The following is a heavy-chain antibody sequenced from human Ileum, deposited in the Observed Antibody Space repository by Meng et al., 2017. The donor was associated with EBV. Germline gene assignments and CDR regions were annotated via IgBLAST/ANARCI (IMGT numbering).Heavy chain of an antibody. CDR2: ISGSGGVT. V-gene: IGHV3-23*01. Sequence: EVQLLESGGGFEQPGGSLRLSCAASGFAFSSYAMTWVRQAPGKGLEWVSVISGSGGVTYYADSVKGRFTISRDNSKNTLYLQMNSLRAEDTAVYYCAKGNTVITPLDFWGQGSLVTVSS. J-gene: IGHJ4*02. CDR1: GFAFSSYA. D-gene: IGHD4-23*01. CDR3: AKGNTVITPLDF.